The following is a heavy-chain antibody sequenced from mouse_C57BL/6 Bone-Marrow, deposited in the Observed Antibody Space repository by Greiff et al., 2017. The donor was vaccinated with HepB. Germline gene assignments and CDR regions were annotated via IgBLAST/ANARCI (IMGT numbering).Heavy chain of an antibody. D-gene: IGHD2-4*01. Sequence: QVQLQQSGAELARPGASVKLSCKASGYTFTSYGISWVKQRTGQGLEWIGEIYPRSGNTYYNEKFKGKATLTADKSSSTAYMELRSLTSEDSAVYFCARWGLYDYDGDYWGKGTTLTVAS. CDR1: GYTFTSYG. J-gene: IGHJ2*01. V-gene: IGHV1-81*01. CDR3: ARWGLYDYDGDY. CDR2: IYPRSGNT.